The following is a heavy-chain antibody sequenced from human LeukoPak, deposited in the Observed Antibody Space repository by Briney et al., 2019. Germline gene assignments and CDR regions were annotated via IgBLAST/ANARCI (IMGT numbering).Heavy chain of an antibody. CDR2: ISSSGGST. V-gene: IGHV3-23*01. Sequence: KSGGSLRLSCAASGFTFSSYAMSWVRQAPGKGLEWVSAISSSGGSTYYADSVKGRFTISRDNSKNTLYLQMNSLRAEDTAVYYCARTATRGGRFDYWGQGTLVTVSS. J-gene: IGHJ4*02. CDR1: GFTFSSYA. CDR3: ARTATRGGRFDY. D-gene: IGHD3-10*01.